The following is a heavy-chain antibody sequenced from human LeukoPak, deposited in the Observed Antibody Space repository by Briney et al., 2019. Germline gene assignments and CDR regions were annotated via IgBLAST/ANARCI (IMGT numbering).Heavy chain of an antibody. V-gene: IGHV6-1*01. CDR3: AREGIAAAVERYYYYYNMDV. D-gene: IGHD6-13*01. Sequence: SQTLSLTCAISGDSVSSNSAAWNWIRQSPSRGLEWLGRTYYRSKWYNDYAVSVKSRITINPDTSKNQFSLQLNSVTPEDTAVYYCAREGIAAAVERYYYYYNMDVWGKGTTVTVSS. CDR2: TYYRSKWYN. J-gene: IGHJ6*03. CDR1: GDSVSSNSAA.